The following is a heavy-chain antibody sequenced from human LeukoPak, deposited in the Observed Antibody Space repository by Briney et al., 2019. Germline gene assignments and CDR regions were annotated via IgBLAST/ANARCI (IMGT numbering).Heavy chain of an antibody. V-gene: IGHV3-30*18. CDR1: GFTFSSYG. Sequence: PGRSLRLSSAASGFTFSSYGMHWVRQAPGKGLEWVAVISYDGNNKYYADSVKGRFTISRDNSKNTLYLQMNSLRAEDTAVYYCAKDRGGWGQGTLVTVSS. D-gene: IGHD3-16*01. CDR3: AKDRGG. CDR2: ISYDGNNK. J-gene: IGHJ4*02.